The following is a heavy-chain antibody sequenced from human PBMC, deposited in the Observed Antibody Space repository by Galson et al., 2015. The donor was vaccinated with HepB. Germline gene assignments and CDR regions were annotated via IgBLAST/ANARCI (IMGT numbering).Heavy chain of an antibody. V-gene: IGHV3-7*01. J-gene: IGHJ5*01. CDR1: GFTFSSYN. Sequence: SLRLSCAASGFTFSSYNMSWVRQAPGKGLEWVANIKGDGSEMYYVDSVKGRFIISRDNAKNSLFLQMNSLRAEDMAMYYCAKGNWGDSWGQGTLVNVAS. CDR2: IKGDGSEM. CDR3: AKGNWGDS.